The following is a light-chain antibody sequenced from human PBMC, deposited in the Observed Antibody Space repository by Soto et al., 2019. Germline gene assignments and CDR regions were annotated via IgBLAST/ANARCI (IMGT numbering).Light chain of an antibody. CDR2: DAS. Sequence: EIVLTQSPDTLSLSPGERATLSCRASQSLSTNYLAWYQQKPGQAPRLLIYDASSRATGIPDRFSGSGSGTDFTLIISRLEPEDFALYYCQQYATSPPGTFGQGTRVE. J-gene: IGKJ1*01. CDR1: QSLSTNY. CDR3: QQYATSPPGT. V-gene: IGKV3-20*01.